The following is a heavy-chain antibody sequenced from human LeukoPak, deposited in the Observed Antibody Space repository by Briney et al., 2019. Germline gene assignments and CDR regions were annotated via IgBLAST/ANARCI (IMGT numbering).Heavy chain of an antibody. Sequence: GRSLRLSCAASGFSFSSFAMHWVRQAPGKGLEWVAVTPYDGNNKYYADSVKGRFTISRDNSENTLYLQMNSLRPEDTALCYCARDGNSGYDLTYYYGMDVWGQGTTVTVSS. CDR1: GFSFSSFA. D-gene: IGHD5-12*01. V-gene: IGHV3-30-3*01. CDR2: TPYDGNNK. CDR3: ARDGNSGYDLTYYYGMDV. J-gene: IGHJ6*02.